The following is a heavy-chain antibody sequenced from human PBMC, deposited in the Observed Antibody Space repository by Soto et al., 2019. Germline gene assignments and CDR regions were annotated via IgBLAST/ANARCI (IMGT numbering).Heavy chain of an antibody. CDR3: ARGQGILRAFFDY. CDR1: GGSISSSSYY. CDR2: IYYSGST. J-gene: IGHJ4*02. Sequence: SETLSLTCTVSGGSISSSSYYWGWIRQPPGKGLEWIGSIYYSGSTYYNPSLKSRVTISVDTSKNQFSLKLSSVTAADTAVYYCARGQGILRAFFDYWGQGTLVTVSS. D-gene: IGHD5-12*01. V-gene: IGHV4-39*01.